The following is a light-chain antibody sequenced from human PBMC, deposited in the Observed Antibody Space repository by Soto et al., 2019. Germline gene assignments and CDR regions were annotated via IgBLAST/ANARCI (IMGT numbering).Light chain of an antibody. V-gene: IGKV3-20*01. Sequence: EIVLTQSPGTLALSPGERATLSCRASQSVSSSYLAWYQQKPGQAPRLLIYGASTRATGIPDRFSGMGSGKDFLFTINRLEPEVFARYSPQKSGGPPRTFGQGPKV. CDR2: GAS. CDR1: QSVSSSY. CDR3: QKSGGPPRT. J-gene: IGKJ1*01.